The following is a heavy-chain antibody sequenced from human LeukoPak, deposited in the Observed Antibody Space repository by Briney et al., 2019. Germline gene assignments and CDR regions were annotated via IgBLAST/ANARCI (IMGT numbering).Heavy chain of an antibody. V-gene: IGHV3-21*01. CDR3: AKSFRSTSLDY. D-gene: IGHD2-2*01. J-gene: IGHJ4*02. CDR1: EFTFSTFT. Sequence: GGSLRLSCVASEFTFSTFTMNWVRQAPGKGLEWVSSISSSSSYIYYADSVKGRFTISRDNAKNSLYLQMNSLRAEDTAVYYCAKSFRSTSLDYWGQGTLVTVSS. CDR2: ISSSSSYI.